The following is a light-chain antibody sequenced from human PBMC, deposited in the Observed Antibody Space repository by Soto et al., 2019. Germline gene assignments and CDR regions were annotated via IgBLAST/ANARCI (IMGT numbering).Light chain of an antibody. J-gene: IGKJ1*01. V-gene: IGKV1-5*01. CDR1: QSISSW. Sequence: DIQMTQSPSTLSASVGDRVTITCRASQSISSWLAWYQQKPGKAPKLLIYDASSLESGVPPRFSGSGSWTEFTLTISSLQPDDFATYYCQQYNSYSRTFGQGTKVEIK. CDR2: DAS. CDR3: QQYNSYSRT.